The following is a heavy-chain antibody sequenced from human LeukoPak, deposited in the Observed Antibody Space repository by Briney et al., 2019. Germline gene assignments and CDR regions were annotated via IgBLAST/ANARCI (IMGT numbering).Heavy chain of an antibody. CDR2: INPNSGGT. Sequence: GASVKVSCKASGYTFTGYYMHWVRQAPGQGLEWMGRINPNSGGTNYAQKFQGRVTMTRDTSISTAYTELSRLRSDDTAVYYCARIDYDFWSGSPVYWGQGTLVTVSS. V-gene: IGHV1-2*06. CDR3: ARIDYDFWSGSPVY. CDR1: GYTFTGYY. J-gene: IGHJ4*02. D-gene: IGHD3-3*01.